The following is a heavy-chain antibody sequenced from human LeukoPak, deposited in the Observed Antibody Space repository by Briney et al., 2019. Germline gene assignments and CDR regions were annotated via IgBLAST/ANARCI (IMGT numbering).Heavy chain of an antibody. J-gene: IGHJ4*02. V-gene: IGHV3-7*01. Sequence: PGGSLRLSCAASGFTFSSYAMSWVRQAPGKGLEWVANIKQDGSEKYYVDSVKGRFTISRDNAKNSLYLQMNSLRAEDTAVYYCARVIAVAGFDYWGQGTLVTVSS. CDR1: GFTFSSYA. CDR3: ARVIAVAGFDY. CDR2: IKQDGSEK. D-gene: IGHD6-19*01.